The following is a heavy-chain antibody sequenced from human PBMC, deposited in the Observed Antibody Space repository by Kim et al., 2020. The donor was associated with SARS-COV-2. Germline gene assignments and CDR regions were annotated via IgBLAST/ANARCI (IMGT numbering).Heavy chain of an antibody. CDR2: IRSNANNLES. J-gene: IGHJ4*01. CDR3: VRRVVDISPELNKYY. V-gene: IGHV3-73*01. Sequence: GGSLRLSCAASGFTFSGYAMRWVRQTPGKGLEWVGYIRSNANNLESADAVSGEGRITIDRDDSRNKVHLQMKSVKNEDTAEYERVRRVVDISPELNKYY. CDR1: GFTFSGYA. D-gene: IGHD5-12*01.